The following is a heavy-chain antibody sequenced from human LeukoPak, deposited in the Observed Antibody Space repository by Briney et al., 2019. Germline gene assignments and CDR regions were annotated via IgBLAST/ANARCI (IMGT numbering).Heavy chain of an antibody. D-gene: IGHD2/OR15-2a*01. CDR3: ARDASISAFDI. CDR1: GGSISSYY. CDR2: IYTSGST. J-gene: IGHJ3*02. Sequence: SETLSFTCTGSGGSISSYYWSWIRQPAGRGLEWIGRIYTSGSTNYNPSLKSRVTMSVETSKNQFSLKLSSVTAADTAVYYCARDASISAFDIWGQGTMVTVSS. V-gene: IGHV4-4*07.